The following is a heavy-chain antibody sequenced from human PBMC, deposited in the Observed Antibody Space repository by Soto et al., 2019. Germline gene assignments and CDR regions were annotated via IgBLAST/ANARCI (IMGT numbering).Heavy chain of an antibody. CDR1: GGTFSSYT. V-gene: IGHV1-69*02. J-gene: IGHJ1*01. Sequence: GASVKVSCKASGGTFSSYTISWVRQAPGQGLEWMGRIIPILGIANYAQKFQGRVTITADKSTSTAYMELSSLRSEDTAVYYCARVDYKGSAEYFQHWGQGTLVTAPQ. D-gene: IGHD1-26*01. CDR2: IIPILGIA. CDR3: ARVDYKGSAEYFQH.